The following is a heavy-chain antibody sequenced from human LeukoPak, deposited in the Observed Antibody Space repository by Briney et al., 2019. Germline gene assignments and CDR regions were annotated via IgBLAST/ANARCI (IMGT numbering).Heavy chain of an antibody. Sequence: ASVKVSCKASGYTFTSYGISWVRQAPGQGLEWMGWISAYNGNTNYAQKLRGRVTLTTDTSTSTAYMELRSLRSEDTAVYYCARNSLLWFGELLSSTGGLYNWFDPWGQGTLVTVSS. CDR1: GYTFTSYG. J-gene: IGHJ5*02. V-gene: IGHV1-18*01. CDR3: ARNSLLWFGELLSSTGGLYNWFDP. CDR2: ISAYNGNT. D-gene: IGHD3-10*01.